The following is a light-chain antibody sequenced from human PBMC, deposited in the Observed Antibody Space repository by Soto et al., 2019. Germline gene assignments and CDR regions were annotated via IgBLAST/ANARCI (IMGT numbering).Light chain of an antibody. J-gene: IGKJ1*01. CDR1: QSVSSTY. V-gene: IGKV3-20*01. Sequence: EIVLTQSPGTLSLSPGERATLSCRASQSVSSTYLAWYQQKPGRAPRLLIYDASSRATGIPDRFSGSGSGTDFTLTISRLEPEDFAVYYCQQFSSTPWTFGQGTEVDIK. CDR2: DAS. CDR3: QQFSSTPWT.